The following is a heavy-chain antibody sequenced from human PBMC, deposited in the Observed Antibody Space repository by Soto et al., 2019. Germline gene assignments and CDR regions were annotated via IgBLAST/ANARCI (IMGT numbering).Heavy chain of an antibody. CDR1: GFTFSGSA. V-gene: IGHV3-73*01. D-gene: IGHD2-8*01. J-gene: IGHJ4*02. CDR2: IRSKANNYAT. CDR3: TANYPTDY. Sequence: PGGSLRLACAASGFTFSGSAIHWVRQASGKGLEWVGRIRSKANNYATAYAASVKGRFTISRDDSKNTAYLQMNSLKTEDTAVYYCTANYPTDYWGPGPLVSVSS.